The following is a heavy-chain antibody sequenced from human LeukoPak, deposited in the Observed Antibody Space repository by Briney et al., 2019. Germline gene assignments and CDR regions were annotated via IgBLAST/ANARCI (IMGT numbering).Heavy chain of an antibody. Sequence: GGSLRLSCAASGFTFSSQSMNWVCQAPGKGPEWVSYISSSSTTIYYADSVKGRFTVSRDNAKNSLYLQMNRLRAEDTAVYYCAKTGPYQLSFDLWGRGTLVTVSS. J-gene: IGHJ2*01. CDR1: GFTFSSQS. CDR2: ISSSSTTI. V-gene: IGHV3-48*01. CDR3: AKTGPYQLSFDL. D-gene: IGHD2-2*01.